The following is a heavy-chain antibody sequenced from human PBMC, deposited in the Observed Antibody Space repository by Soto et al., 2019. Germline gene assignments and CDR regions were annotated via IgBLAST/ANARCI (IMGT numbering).Heavy chain of an antibody. D-gene: IGHD3-22*01. V-gene: IGHV5-10-1*01. J-gene: IGHJ4*02. Sequence: GESLKISWSGSGYSVAGYWITWVRQKPGKGLEWMGRIDPSDSQTYYSPSFRGHVTISATKSITTVFLQWGSLRASDTAMYYCARQIYDSDTGPNFQYYFDSWGQGTPITVSS. CDR1: GYSVAGYW. CDR2: IDPSDSQT. CDR3: ARQIYDSDTGPNFQYYFDS.